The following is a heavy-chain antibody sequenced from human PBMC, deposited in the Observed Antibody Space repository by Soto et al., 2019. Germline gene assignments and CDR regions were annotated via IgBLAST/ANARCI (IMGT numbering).Heavy chain of an antibody. V-gene: IGHV3-23*01. J-gene: IGHJ4*02. D-gene: IGHD1-26*01. CDR3: VSDPNWEWGY. Sequence: GSLRLSCAASGFVFARNDMNWVRQRPGKGLEWVSNINYSGVSTYYSDAVKGRFTISRDNSRNILHLEMNSLTVDHTAVYYCVSDPNWEWGYWGQGTPVTVSS. CDR1: GFVFARND. CDR2: INYSGVST.